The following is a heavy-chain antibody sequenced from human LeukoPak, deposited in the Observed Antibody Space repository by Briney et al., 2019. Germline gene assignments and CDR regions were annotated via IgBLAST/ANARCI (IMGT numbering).Heavy chain of an antibody. CDR3: ARDRYYDSSGYYDY. CDR2: LNQDGSAN. D-gene: IGHD3-22*01. Sequence: PGGSLRLSCAASGFTFSGYWMSWVRQAPGKGLEWVANLNQDGSANNHVDSVKGRFTISRDNAKNSLYLQMNSLRAEDTAVYYCARDRYYDSSGYYDYWGQGTLVTVSS. CDR1: GFTFSGYW. J-gene: IGHJ4*02. V-gene: IGHV3-7*01.